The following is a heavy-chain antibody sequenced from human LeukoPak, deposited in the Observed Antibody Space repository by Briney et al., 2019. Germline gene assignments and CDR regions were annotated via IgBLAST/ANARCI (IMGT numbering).Heavy chain of an antibody. D-gene: IGHD6-13*01. CDR3: TRASIAAAGYFDY. CDR2: IRSKAYGGTT. J-gene: IGHJ4*02. CDR1: GFTFGDYA. V-gene: IGHV3-49*03. Sequence: SLRLSCTASGFTFGDYAMSWFRQAPGKGLKWVGFIRSKAYGGTTEYAASVKGRFTISRDDSKSIAYLRMNSLTTEDTAVYYCTRASIAAAGYFDYWGQGTLVTVSS.